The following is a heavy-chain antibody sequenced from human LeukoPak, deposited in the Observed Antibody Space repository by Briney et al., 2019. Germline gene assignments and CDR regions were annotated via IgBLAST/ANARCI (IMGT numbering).Heavy chain of an antibody. D-gene: IGHD2-15*01. V-gene: IGHV3-30-3*01. CDR3: ARDREYCSGGSCHPGQYYFDY. J-gene: IGHJ4*02. CDR2: ISYDGSNK. Sequence: PGGSLRLSCAASGFTFSIYAMHWVRQAPGKGLEWVAVISYDGSNKYYADSVKGRFTISRDNSKNTLYLQMNSLRAEDTAVYYCARDREYCSGGSCHPGQYYFDYWGQGTLVTVSS. CDR1: GFTFSIYA.